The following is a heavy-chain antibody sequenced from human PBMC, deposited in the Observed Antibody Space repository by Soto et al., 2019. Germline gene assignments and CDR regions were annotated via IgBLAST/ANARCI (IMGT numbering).Heavy chain of an antibody. J-gene: IGHJ4*02. CDR1: GGSFSGYY. D-gene: IGHD3-3*01. Sequence: PSETLSLTWAVYGGSFSGYYWSWIRQPPGKGLEWIGEINHSGSTNYNPSLKSRVTISVDTSKNQFSLKLSSVTAADTAVYYCARGRSQLTIFGVAPFDYWGQGTLVTVSS. CDR3: ARGRSQLTIFGVAPFDY. V-gene: IGHV4-34*01. CDR2: INHSGST.